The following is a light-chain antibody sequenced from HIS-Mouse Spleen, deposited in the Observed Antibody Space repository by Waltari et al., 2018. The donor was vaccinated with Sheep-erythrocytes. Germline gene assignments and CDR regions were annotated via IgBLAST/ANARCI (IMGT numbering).Light chain of an antibody. CDR3: CSYAGSSTPWV. CDR1: SSYVGSYTL. V-gene: IGLV2-23*01. J-gene: IGLJ3*02. CDR2: EGS. Sequence: QSALTQPASVSGSPGQSITISCTGPSSYVGSYTLVSWYQQPPGKAPKLMIYEGSKRPSGVSNRFSGSKSGNTASLTIAGLQAEYEADYYCCSYAGSSTPWVFGGGTKLTVL.